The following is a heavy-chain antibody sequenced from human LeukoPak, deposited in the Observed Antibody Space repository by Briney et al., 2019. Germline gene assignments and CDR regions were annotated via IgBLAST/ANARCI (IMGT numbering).Heavy chain of an antibody. Sequence: GGSLRLSCAASGFTFDDYAMHWVRQAPGKGLEWVSGISWNSGSIGYADSVKGRFTISRDNAKNSLYLQMNSLRAEDTAVYYCAKDVTSGSSWPETPFDYWGQGTLVTVSS. D-gene: IGHD6-13*01. V-gene: IGHV3-9*01. CDR2: ISWNSGSI. CDR3: AKDVTSGSSWPETPFDY. CDR1: GFTFDDYA. J-gene: IGHJ4*02.